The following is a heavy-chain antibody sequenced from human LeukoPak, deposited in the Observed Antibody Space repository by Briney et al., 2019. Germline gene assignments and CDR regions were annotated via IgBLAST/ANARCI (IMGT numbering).Heavy chain of an antibody. CDR2: IKQDGSEK. Sequence: PGGSLRLSCAASGFTFSGHWMTWVRQAPGEGLEWVGNIKQDGSEKYYVDSVRGRFTISRDNAKDSLFLYMNSLRADDTAVYYCARDRLGTGSHDYWGQGALVTVPS. J-gene: IGHJ4*02. CDR3: ARDRLGTGSHDY. V-gene: IGHV3-7*01. D-gene: IGHD7-27*01. CDR1: GFTFSGHW.